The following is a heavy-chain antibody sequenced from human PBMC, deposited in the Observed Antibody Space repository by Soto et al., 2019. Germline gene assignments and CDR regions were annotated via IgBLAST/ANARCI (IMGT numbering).Heavy chain of an antibody. D-gene: IGHD1-1*01. Sequence: QVQLQQWGAGLLKPSETLSLTCAVYGGSFSGYYWSWVRQPPGKGLEWIGEITHSGGINYNPSLKSRVTMSLDMSKNQFSLRLNSVSDADTAVYYCARLFAGATGNWYFDLWGRGTLVTVSS. CDR1: GGSFSGYY. CDR2: ITHSGGI. J-gene: IGHJ2*01. V-gene: IGHV4-34*01. CDR3: ARLFAGATGNWYFDL.